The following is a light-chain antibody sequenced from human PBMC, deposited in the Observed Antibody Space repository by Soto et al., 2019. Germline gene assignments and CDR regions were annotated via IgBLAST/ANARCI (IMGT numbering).Light chain of an antibody. V-gene: IGKV1-6*01. CDR1: QRLRND. Sequence: AVQMTQSPSSLSASVGDRVTITCRASQRLRNDLTWYHQRPGEAPKLLIYAAYNLQSGVPSRFSGSISGTDFTLTISGLQPEDFGTYYCLQEYNYPRTFGQGTKVAIK. CDR3: LQEYNYPRT. CDR2: AAY. J-gene: IGKJ1*01.